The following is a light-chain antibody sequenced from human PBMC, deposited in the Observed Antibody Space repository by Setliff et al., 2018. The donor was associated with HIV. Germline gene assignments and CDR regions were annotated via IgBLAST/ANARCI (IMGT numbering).Light chain of an antibody. CDR2: DVT. CDR1: SSDVGSYNY. CDR3: CSYAGSYTPVI. J-gene: IGLJ2*01. Sequence: QSALTQPRSVSGSPGQSVTISCTGTSSDVGSYNYVSRYQQHPGKAPKLMIYDVTKRPSGVPDRFSGSKSGNTASLTISGLQAEDEADYYCCSYAGSYTPVIFGGGTNVTV. V-gene: IGLV2-11*01.